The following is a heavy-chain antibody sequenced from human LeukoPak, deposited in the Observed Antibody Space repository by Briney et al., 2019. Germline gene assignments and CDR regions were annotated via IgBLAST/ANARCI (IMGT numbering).Heavy chain of an antibody. CDR1: EFTFSRYT. Sequence: GGSLRLSCAASEFTFSRYTMNWVRQAPGKGLEWVAVIWSDGNNKYYAESVVGRFTISRDNSKNTLSLQMDSLRAEDTAVYYCAREKRAGTGGSMATFDLWGQGTLVTVSS. V-gene: IGHV3-33*08. D-gene: IGHD7-27*01. CDR3: AREKRAGTGGSMATFDL. CDR2: IWSDGNNK. J-gene: IGHJ3*01.